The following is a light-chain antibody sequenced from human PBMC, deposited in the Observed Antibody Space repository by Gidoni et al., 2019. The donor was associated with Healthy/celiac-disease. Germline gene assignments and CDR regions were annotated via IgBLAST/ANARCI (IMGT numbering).Light chain of an antibody. CDR2: DAS. V-gene: IGKV3-11*01. J-gene: IGKJ4*01. CDR3: QQRSNWPLT. CDR1: QSVSSY. Sequence: VLTQSPATLALPPGERATPSCRSSQSVSSYLAWYQQKPGQALRLLIYDASNRATGIPARFSGSGSGTDFTLTISSLEPEDFAVYYCQQRSNWPLTFGGGTKVEIK.